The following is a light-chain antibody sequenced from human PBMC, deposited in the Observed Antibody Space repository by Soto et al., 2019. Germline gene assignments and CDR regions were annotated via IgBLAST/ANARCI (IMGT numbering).Light chain of an antibody. J-gene: IGLJ1*01. CDR1: SSDIGGYNY. Sequence: QSALTQPASVSGSPGQSITISCTGTSSDIGGYNYVSWYQHHPVKAPKLMIFDVSSRPSGVSNRFSGSKSGNTASLTISGLQPEDEADYYCSSYTTSNSRQIVFGTGTKVTVL. CDR3: SSYTTSNSRQIV. V-gene: IGLV2-14*03. CDR2: DVS.